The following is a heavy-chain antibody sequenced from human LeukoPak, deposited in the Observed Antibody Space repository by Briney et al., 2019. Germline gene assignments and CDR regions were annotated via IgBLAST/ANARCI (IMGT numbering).Heavy chain of an antibody. Sequence: GGSLRLSCAASGFTFSSYWMSWVRQAPGKGLEWVANIKQDGSEKYYVDSVKGRFTISRDNAKNSLYLQMNSLRAEDTAVYYCARDSSDYYGSGSSLFDYWGQGTLVTVSS. J-gene: IGHJ4*02. CDR1: GFTFSSYW. D-gene: IGHD3-10*01. CDR3: ARDSSDYYGSGSSLFDY. CDR2: IKQDGSEK. V-gene: IGHV3-7*03.